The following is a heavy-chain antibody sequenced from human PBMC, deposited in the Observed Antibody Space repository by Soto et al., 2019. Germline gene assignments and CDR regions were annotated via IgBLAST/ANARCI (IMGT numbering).Heavy chain of an antibody. J-gene: IGHJ6*02. D-gene: IGHD3-9*01. Sequence: PGESLKISCKGSGYSFTSYWIGWVRQMPGKGLEWMGIIYPGDSDTRYSPSFQGQVTISADKSIRTAYLQWSSLKASDTAMYYCARAHDILTGYYTDYYYYGMDVWGQGTTVTV. CDR1: GYSFTSYW. V-gene: IGHV5-51*01. CDR3: ARAHDILTGYYTDYYYYGMDV. CDR2: IYPGDSDT.